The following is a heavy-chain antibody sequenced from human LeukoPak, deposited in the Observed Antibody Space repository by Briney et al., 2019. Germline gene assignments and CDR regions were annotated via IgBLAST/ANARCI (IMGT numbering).Heavy chain of an antibody. CDR1: GGSISSGDYY. D-gene: IGHD4-11*01. J-gene: IGHJ4*02. CDR2: IYYSGST. Sequence: SQTLSLTCTVSGGSISSGDYYWRWIRQPPGKGLEWIGYIYYSGSTYYNPSLKSRVTISVDTSKNQFSLNLSSVTAADTAVYYCARLSNLYFDYWGQGTLVTVSS. CDR3: ARLSNLYFDY. V-gene: IGHV4-30-4*08.